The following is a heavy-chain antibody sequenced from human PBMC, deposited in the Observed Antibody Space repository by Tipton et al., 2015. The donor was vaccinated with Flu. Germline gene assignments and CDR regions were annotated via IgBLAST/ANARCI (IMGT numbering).Heavy chain of an antibody. CDR3: AKARRDGDYVLWGLGY. V-gene: IGHV3-23*01. CDR1: GFTFSGYA. CDR2: ISGSGGST. D-gene: IGHD4-17*01. J-gene: IGHJ4*02. Sequence: GSLRLSCAASGFTFSGYAMSWVRQAPGKGLEWVSAISGSGGSTYYADSVKGRFTISRDNSKNTLYLQMNSLRAEDTAVYYCAKARRDGDYVLWGLGYWGQGTLVTVSS.